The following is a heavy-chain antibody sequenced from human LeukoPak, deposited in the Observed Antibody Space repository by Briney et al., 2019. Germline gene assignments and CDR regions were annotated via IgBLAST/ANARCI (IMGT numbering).Heavy chain of an antibody. CDR3: AKDYLWFGELSAPLDAFDI. CDR2: ISYDGSNK. Sequence: GRSLRLSCAASGFTFSSYGMHWVRQAPGKGLEWVAVISYDGSNKYYADSVKGRFAISRDNSKNTLYPQMNSLRAEDTAVYYCAKDYLWFGELSAPLDAFDIWGQGTMVTVSS. J-gene: IGHJ3*02. D-gene: IGHD3-10*01. V-gene: IGHV3-30*18. CDR1: GFTFSSYG.